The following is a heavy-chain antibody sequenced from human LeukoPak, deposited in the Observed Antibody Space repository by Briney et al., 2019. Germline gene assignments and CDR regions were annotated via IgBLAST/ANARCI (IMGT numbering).Heavy chain of an antibody. V-gene: IGHV4-34*01. CDR1: GGSFSGYY. D-gene: IGHD3-22*01. CDR3: ARRATYYYDSNGYYRLIDY. Sequence: SETLSLTCAVYGGSFSGYYWSWIRQPPGKGLEWIGEISHSGSTNYNPSLKSRVTISVDTSKNQFSLKLSSVTAADTAVYYCARRATYYYDSNGYYRLIDYWGQGTLVTVSS. CDR2: ISHSGST. J-gene: IGHJ4*02.